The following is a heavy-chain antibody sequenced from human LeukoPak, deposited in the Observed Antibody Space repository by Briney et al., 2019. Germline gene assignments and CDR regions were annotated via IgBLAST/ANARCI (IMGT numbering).Heavy chain of an antibody. Sequence: SETLSLTCNVSGDSISSRNYYWGWIRQTPGKGLEWIGSIFYSGSTYYTPSLKSRVNMSLDTSKNQFSLRLTSVTAADTAVYYCARQVAIVEPTDPNWFDSWGQGILVTVSS. J-gene: IGHJ5*01. CDR1: GDSISSRNYY. D-gene: IGHD1-26*01. CDR3: ARQVAIVEPTDPNWFDS. V-gene: IGHV4-39*07. CDR2: IFYSGST.